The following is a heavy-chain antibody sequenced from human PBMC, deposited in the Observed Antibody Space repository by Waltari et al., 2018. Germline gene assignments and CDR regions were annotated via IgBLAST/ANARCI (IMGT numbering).Heavy chain of an antibody. CDR3: ASTYNWNGWFDP. J-gene: IGHJ5*02. D-gene: IGHD1-20*01. CDR2: MWYDGSHK. CDR1: GFTFSTYG. Sequence: QVQLVESGGGVVQPGGSLRLSCAASGFTFSTYGMHWVRQAPGKGLEWVAFMWYDGSHKYYADSVRGRFTISRDISKSTLYLQMTSLRAEDTAVYYCASTYNWNGWFDPWGQGTLVTVSS. V-gene: IGHV3-30*02.